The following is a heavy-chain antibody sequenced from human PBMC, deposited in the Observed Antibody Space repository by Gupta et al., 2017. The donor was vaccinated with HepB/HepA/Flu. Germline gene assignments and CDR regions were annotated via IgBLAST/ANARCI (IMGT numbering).Heavy chain of an antibody. V-gene: IGHV3-30*18. CDR2: ISYDGSNK. D-gene: IGHD4-11*01. Sequence: QVQLVESGGGVVQPGRSLRLSCAASGFSFSSYGMHWVRQAPGKGLEWVAVISYDGSNKYYADSVKGRFTISRDNSKNTLYLQMNSLRAEDTAVYYCAKEGGGVTTRSNALDYWGQGTLVTVSS. J-gene: IGHJ4*02. CDR3: AKEGGGVTTRSNALDY. CDR1: GFSFSSYG.